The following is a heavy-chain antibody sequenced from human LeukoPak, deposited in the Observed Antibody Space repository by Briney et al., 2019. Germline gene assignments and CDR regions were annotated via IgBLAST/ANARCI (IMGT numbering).Heavy chain of an antibody. CDR2: ISAYNGNT. J-gene: IGHJ4*02. V-gene: IGHV1-18*01. D-gene: IGHD3-22*01. CDR1: GYTFTSYG. Sequence: ASVKVSCKASGYTFTSYGISWVRQAPGQGLERMGWISAYNGNTNYAQKLQGRVTMTTDTSTSTAYMELRSLRSDDTAVYYCARDISYYYDSSGYYFDYWGQGTLVTVSS. CDR3: ARDISYYYDSSGYYFDY.